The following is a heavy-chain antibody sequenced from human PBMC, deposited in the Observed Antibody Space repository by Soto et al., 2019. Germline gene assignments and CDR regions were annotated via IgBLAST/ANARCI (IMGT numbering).Heavy chain of an antibody. CDR2: ISGSGGST. J-gene: IGHJ4*02. Sequence: GSLRLACAASGXIVSSYAMSWVRQAPGKGLEWVSAISGSGGSTYYEDSVKGRFTISRDKSKNTLYLQMNSMRAEDTAVYYCAKIPPPYSRAPLDYWGQGTLGTVSS. CDR3: AKIPPPYSRAPLDY. D-gene: IGHD6-13*01. V-gene: IGHV3-23*02. CDR1: GXIVSSYA.